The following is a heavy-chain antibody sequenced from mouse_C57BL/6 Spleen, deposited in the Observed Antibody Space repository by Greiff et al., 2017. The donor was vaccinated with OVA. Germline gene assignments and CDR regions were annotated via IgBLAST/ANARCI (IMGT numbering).Heavy chain of an antibody. V-gene: IGHV1-26*01. CDR3: ARLGPYYAMDY. Sequence: EVQRVESGPELVKPGASVKISCKASGYTFTDYYMNWVKQSHGKSLEWIGDINPNNGGTSYNQKFKGKATLTVDKSSSTAYMELRSLTSEDSAVYYCARLGPYYAMDYWGQGTSVTVSS. CDR1: GYTFTDYY. J-gene: IGHJ4*01. CDR2: INPNNGGT.